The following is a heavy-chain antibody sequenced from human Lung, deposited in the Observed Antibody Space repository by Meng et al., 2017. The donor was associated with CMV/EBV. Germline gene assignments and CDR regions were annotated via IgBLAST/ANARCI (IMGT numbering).Heavy chain of an antibody. CDR1: GFTFSSYS. D-gene: IGHD3-22*01. CDR2: ISSSSSYI. J-gene: IGHJ4*02. CDR3: AWTMIVGYDY. Sequence: GSXRLSCAASGFTFSSYSMNWVRQAPGKGLEWVSSISSSSSYIYYADSVKGRFTISRDNAKNSLYLQMNSLRAEDTAVYYCAWTMIVGYDYWGQGTLVTVSS. V-gene: IGHV3-21*01.